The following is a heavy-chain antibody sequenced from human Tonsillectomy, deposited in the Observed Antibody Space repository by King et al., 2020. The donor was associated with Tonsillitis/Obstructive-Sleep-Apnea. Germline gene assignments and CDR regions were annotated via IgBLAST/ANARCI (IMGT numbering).Heavy chain of an antibody. Sequence: QLVQSGGGVVQPGRSLKLSCAASGFTFSSYAMHWVRQAPGKGLEWVAVISYDGSNKYYADSVKGRFTISRDNSKSTLYLQMNSLRAEDTAVYYCAKTYYYGSGRYLDAFDIWGQGTMVTVSS. CDR1: GFTFSSYA. D-gene: IGHD3-10*01. V-gene: IGHV3-30*04. J-gene: IGHJ3*02. CDR2: ISYDGSNK. CDR3: AKTYYYGSGRYLDAFDI.